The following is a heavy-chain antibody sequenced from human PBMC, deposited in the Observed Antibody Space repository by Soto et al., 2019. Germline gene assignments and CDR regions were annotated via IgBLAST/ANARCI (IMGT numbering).Heavy chain of an antibody. CDR1: GYTFTSYG. J-gene: IGHJ6*03. V-gene: IGHV1-18*01. D-gene: IGHD2-15*01. CDR2: ISAYNGNT. CDR3: ARAVGYCSGGSCYHVYYYYYYMDV. Sequence: ASVKVSCKASGYTFTSYGISWVRQAPGQGLEWKGWISAYNGNTNYAQKLQGRVTMTTDTSTSTAYMELRSLRSDDTAVYYCARAVGYCSGGSCYHVYYYYYYMDVWGKGTTVTVSS.